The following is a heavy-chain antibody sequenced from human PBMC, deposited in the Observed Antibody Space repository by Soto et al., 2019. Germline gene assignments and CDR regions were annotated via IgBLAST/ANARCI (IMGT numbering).Heavy chain of an antibody. J-gene: IGHJ4*02. D-gene: IGHD3-22*01. CDR2: IKQDGSEK. CDR3: TSSFYYDTSGYD. Sequence: VQLVESGGGLVQPGGSLRLSCAASGFSISNFWMSWVRQAPGRGLEWVANIKQDGSEKYYVDSVKGRFTISRDNAKNSLYLQMNSLRAEDTATYYFTSSFYYDTSGYDWGQGTLVTVSP. V-gene: IGHV3-7*01. CDR1: GFSISNFW.